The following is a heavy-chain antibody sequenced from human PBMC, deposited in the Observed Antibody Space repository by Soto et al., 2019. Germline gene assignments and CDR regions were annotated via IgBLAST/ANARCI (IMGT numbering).Heavy chain of an antibody. Sequence: ASVKVSCKASGYTFTNYGISWVRQAPGQGLEWMEWISGYNGDTNYAQKFQDRVSMTIDTSTGTAYMELRSLTSDDTAVYYCAKNGQPPYYYYGLDFWGQGTKVTVSS. J-gene: IGHJ6*02. CDR1: GYTFTNYG. D-gene: IGHD2-8*01. CDR2: ISGYNGDT. CDR3: AKNGQPPYYYYGLDF. V-gene: IGHV1-18*01.